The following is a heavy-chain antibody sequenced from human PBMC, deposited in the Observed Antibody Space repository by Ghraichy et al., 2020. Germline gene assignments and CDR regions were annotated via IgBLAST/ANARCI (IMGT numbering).Heavy chain of an antibody. D-gene: IGHD3-22*01. Sequence: ESLNISCKGSGYSFTSYWISWVRQMPGKGLEWMGRIDPSDSYTNYSPSFQGHVTISADKSISTAYLQWSSLKASDTAMYYCARTYYYDSSGSFDAFDIWGQGTMVTVSS. CDR3: ARTYYYDSSGSFDAFDI. CDR2: IDPSDSYT. CDR1: GYSFTSYW. V-gene: IGHV5-10-1*01. J-gene: IGHJ3*02.